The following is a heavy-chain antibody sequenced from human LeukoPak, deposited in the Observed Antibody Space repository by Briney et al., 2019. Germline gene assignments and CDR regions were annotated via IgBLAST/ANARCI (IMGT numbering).Heavy chain of an antibody. D-gene: IGHD3-9*01. CDR2: FDPEDGET. V-gene: IGHV1-24*01. J-gene: IGHJ4*02. CDR1: GYTLTELS. CDR3: ATEPFDFPARQFDY. Sequence: ASVKVSCKVSGYTLTELSMHWVRQAPGKGLERMGGFDPEDGETIYAQKFQGRVTMTEDTSTDTAYMELSSLRSEDTAVYYCATEPFDFPARQFDYWGQGTLVTVSS.